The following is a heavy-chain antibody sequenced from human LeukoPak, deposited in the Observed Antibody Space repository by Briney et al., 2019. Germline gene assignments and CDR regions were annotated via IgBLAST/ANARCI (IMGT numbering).Heavy chain of an antibody. Sequence: GGSLRLSCAASGFTFTTYTMHWVRQAPGKGLEWVAVISYDGSNKYYADSVKGRFTISRDNSKNTLYLQMNSLRAEDTAVYYCAREEWEAFDYWGQGTLVTVSS. CDR1: GFTFTTYT. J-gene: IGHJ4*02. CDR3: AREEWEAFDY. V-gene: IGHV3-30*04. CDR2: ISYDGSNK. D-gene: IGHD1-26*01.